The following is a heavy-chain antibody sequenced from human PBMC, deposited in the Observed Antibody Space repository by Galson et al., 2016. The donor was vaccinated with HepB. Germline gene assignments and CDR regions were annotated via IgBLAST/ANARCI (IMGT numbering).Heavy chain of an antibody. V-gene: IGHV4-59*01. CDR1: GGSIHNYY. Sequence: ETLSLTCSVSGGSIHNYYWTWIRQSPGKGLEWIGNIYYSGNTNYNPSLKSRVTISLDTSKNQFALKLSSVAAADTAVYYCARGSNLSNSGWFTVALDYWGQGTLVTVSS. CDR2: IYYSGNT. J-gene: IGHJ4*02. CDR3: ARGSNLSNSGWFTVALDY. D-gene: IGHD6-19*01.